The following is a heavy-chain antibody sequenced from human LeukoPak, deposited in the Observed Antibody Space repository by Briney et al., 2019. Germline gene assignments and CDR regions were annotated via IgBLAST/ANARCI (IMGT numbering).Heavy chain of an antibody. CDR2: IYTSGST. D-gene: IGHD3-3*01. Sequence: PSETLSLTCTVSGGSISSGSYYWSWIRQPAGKGLEWIGRIYTSGSTNYNPSLKSRVTISVDTSKNQFSLKLSSVTAADTAVYYCARFWSGYYTAFDIWGQGTMVTVSS. J-gene: IGHJ3*02. V-gene: IGHV4-61*02. CDR3: ARFWSGYYTAFDI. CDR1: GGSISSGSYY.